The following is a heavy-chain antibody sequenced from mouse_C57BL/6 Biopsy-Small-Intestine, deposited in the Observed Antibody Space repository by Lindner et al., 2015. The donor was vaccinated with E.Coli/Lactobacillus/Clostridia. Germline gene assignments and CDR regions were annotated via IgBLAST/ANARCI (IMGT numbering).Heavy chain of an antibody. J-gene: IGHJ4*01. CDR1: GYSFASSA. CDR3: ARHAPGIAAGFDF. Sequence: SVKVSCKASGYSFASSAISWVRQAPGQGLEWIGWISTYNGRTNSAQTFQGRVTMTTDTSTTTVYMEMRGLTPDDTAVYYCARHAPGIAAGFDFWGRGTLVTVSS. D-gene: IGHD3-1*01. CDR2: ISTYNGRT. V-gene: IGHV1-85*01.